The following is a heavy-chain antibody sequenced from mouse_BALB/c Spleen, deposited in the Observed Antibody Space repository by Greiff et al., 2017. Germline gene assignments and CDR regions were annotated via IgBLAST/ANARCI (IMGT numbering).Heavy chain of an antibody. CDR3: ARDFYYYGSSYGAMDY. D-gene: IGHD1-1*01. V-gene: IGHV2-9*02. J-gene: IGHJ4*01. Sequence: QVQLKESGPGLVAPSQSLSITCTVSGFSLTSYGVHWVRQPPGKGLEWLGVIWAGGSTNYNSALMSRLSISKDNSKSQVFLKMNSLQTDDTTMYYCARDFYYYGSSYGAMDYWGQGTSVTVSS. CDR1: GFSLTSYG. CDR2: IWAGGST.